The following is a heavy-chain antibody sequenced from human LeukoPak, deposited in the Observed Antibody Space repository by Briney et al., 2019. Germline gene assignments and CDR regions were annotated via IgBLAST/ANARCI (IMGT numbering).Heavy chain of an antibody. CDR1: GFTFSSYA. J-gene: IGHJ4*02. D-gene: IGHD5-12*01. V-gene: IGHV3-64D*06. CDR3: VKGSYIVATTTFDY. CDR2: ISSNGGST. Sequence: GGSLRLSCSASGFTFSSYAMHWVRQAPGKGLEYVSAISSNGGSTYYADSVKGRFTISRDNSKNTLYLQMSSLRAEDTAVYYCVKGSYIVATTTFDYWGQGPLVTVSS.